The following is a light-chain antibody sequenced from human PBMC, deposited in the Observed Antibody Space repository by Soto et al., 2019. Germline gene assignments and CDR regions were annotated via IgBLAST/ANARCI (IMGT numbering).Light chain of an antibody. CDR2: VAS. Sequence: EIVLTQSPGTLSLSPGERATLSCRASQSVTSTYLAWYQQKPGQAPRLLIYVASNRATGIPDRFTGSGSGTDFTLTISKLAPDDFAVYYCPQYGSSPLTFGGGTKVEIK. CDR1: QSVTSTY. CDR3: PQYGSSPLT. J-gene: IGKJ4*01. V-gene: IGKV3-20*01.